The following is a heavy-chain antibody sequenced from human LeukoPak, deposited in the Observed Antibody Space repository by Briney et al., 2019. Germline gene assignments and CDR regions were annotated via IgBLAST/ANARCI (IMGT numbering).Heavy chain of an antibody. D-gene: IGHD6-6*01. CDR1: GFTFSSYS. V-gene: IGHV3-21*01. CDR3: ARDPTSIAARR. CDR2: ISSSSYI. Sequence: GGSLRLSCAPSGFTFSSYSMNWVRQAPGKGLEWVSSISSSSYIYYADSMKGRFTISRDNAKNSLYLQMNSLRAEDTAVYYCARDPTSIAARRWGQGTLVTVSS. J-gene: IGHJ4*02.